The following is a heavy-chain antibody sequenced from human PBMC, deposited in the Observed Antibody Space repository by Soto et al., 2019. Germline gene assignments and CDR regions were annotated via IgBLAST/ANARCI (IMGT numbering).Heavy chain of an antibody. CDR3: TRDLWYYYDSSGYYLDY. Sequence: GSLRLSCTASGFTFGDYAMSWFRQAPGKGLEWVGFIRSEAYGGTTEYAASVKGRFTISRDDSKSIAYLQMNSLKTEDTAVYYCTRDLWYYYDSSGYYLDYWGQGTLVTVSS. V-gene: IGHV3-49*03. CDR2: IRSEAYGGTT. D-gene: IGHD3-22*01. CDR1: GFTFGDYA. J-gene: IGHJ4*02.